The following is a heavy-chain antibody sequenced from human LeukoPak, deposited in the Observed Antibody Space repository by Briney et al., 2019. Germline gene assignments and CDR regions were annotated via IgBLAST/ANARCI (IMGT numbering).Heavy chain of an antibody. J-gene: IGHJ5*02. CDR2: IRYDGSNK. D-gene: IGHD3-22*01. CDR3: ARVLSGSWDWFDP. Sequence: GGSLRLSCAASGFTFSSYGTHWVRQAPGKGLEWVAFIRYDGSNKYYADSVKGRFTISRDNSKNTLYLQMNSLRAEDTAVYYCARVLSGSWDWFDPWGQGTLVTVSS. CDR1: GFTFSSYG. V-gene: IGHV3-30*02.